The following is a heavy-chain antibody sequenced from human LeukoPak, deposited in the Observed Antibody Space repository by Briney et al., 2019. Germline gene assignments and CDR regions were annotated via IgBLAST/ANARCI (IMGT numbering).Heavy chain of an antibody. V-gene: IGHV1-69*06. J-gene: IGHJ6*03. CDR2: IIPIFGST. D-gene: IGHD3-10*01. CDR3: ARPRFPYYRLSGPDYYYMDV. CDR1: RDTFSNYA. Sequence: SVKVSCKTSRDTFSNYAISWVRQAPGQGLEWMGGIIPIFGSTNYAQKFQGRVTITADKSTTTVYMELRSMRSEDTAVYYCARPRFPYYRLSGPDYYYMDVWGKGATVTVSS.